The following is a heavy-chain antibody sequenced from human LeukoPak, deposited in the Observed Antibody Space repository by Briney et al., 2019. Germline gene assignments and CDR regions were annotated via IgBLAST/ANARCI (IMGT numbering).Heavy chain of an antibody. CDR3: ARVGPYYGSGTTYYYYYYMDV. D-gene: IGHD3-10*01. CDR2: IYHSGST. J-gene: IGHJ6*03. Sequence: SETLSLTCTVSGGSISSYYWSWIRQPPGKGLEWIGSIYHSGSTYYNPSLKSRVTISVDTSKNQFSLKLSSVTAADTAVYYCARVGPYYGSGTTYYYYYYMDVWGKGTTVTVSS. V-gene: IGHV4-38-2*02. CDR1: GGSISSYY.